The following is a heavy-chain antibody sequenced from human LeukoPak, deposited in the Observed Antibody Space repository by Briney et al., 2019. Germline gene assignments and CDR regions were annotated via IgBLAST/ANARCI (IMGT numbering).Heavy chain of an antibody. CDR3: ASDRIVGALNWFDP. CDR1: GGSISSYY. D-gene: IGHD1-26*01. CDR2: IYYSGST. J-gene: IGHJ5*02. Sequence: SSETLSLTCTVSGGSISSYYWSWIRQPPGKGLEWIGYIYYSGSTNYNPSLKSRVTISVDTSKNQFSLKLSSVTAADTAVYYCASDRIVGALNWFDPWGQGTLVTVSS. V-gene: IGHV4-59*01.